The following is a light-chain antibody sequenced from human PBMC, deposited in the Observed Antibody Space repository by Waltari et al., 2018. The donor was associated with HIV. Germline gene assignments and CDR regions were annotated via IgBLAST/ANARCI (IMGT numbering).Light chain of an antibody. CDR1: THTIGDNF. Sequence: QSVLTQPPSVSAAPGPKVSISCSGSTHTIGDNFLSWFQQFPGTAPKLLIYEDDKRPSGIPDRFTGFKSGTSATLVITGLQTGDEAVYYCGTWDTSLSAVVFGGGTNLTVL. CDR2: EDD. V-gene: IGLV1-51*02. CDR3: GTWDTSLSAVV. J-gene: IGLJ3*02.